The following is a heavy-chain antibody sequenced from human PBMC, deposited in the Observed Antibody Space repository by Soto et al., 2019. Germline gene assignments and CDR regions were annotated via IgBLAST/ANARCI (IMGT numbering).Heavy chain of an antibody. J-gene: IGHJ4*02. CDR1: GYTFTSYG. D-gene: IGHD5-12*01. CDR2: ISAYNGNT. CDR3: ARGLDYLEMATEPPGE. Sequence: ASVKVSCKASGYTFTSYGISWVRQAPGQGLEWMGWISAYNGNTNYAQKLQGRVTMTTDTSTSTAYMELRSLRSDDTAVYYCARGLDYLEMATEPPGEWGQGTLVTVSS. V-gene: IGHV1-18*04.